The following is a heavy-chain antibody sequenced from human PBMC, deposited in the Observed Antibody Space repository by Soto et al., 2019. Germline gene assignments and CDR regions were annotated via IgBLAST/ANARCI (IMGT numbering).Heavy chain of an antibody. D-gene: IGHD4-17*01. CDR1: GGSISSADYY. CDR3: ARECITDDLSGDYVDHYYGMDV. J-gene: IGHJ6*02. CDR2: IYYTRST. V-gene: IGHV4-30-4*01. Sequence: QVQLQESGPGLVKPSQTLSLTCTVSGGSISSADYYWSWIRQPPGKGLEWIGYIYYTRSTYYNPSLKSRITIPLDTSQNQFSLKLSSVTAADTAVYYCARECITDDLSGDYVDHYYGMDVWGQGTTVTVSS.